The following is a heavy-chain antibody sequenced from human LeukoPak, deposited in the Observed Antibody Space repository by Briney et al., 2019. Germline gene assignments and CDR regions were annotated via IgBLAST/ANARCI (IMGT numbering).Heavy chain of an antibody. V-gene: IGHV7-4-1*02. J-gene: IGHJ6*02. CDR2: INTNTRNP. D-gene: IGHD2-2*01. CDR1: GYTFTSYA. Sequence: ASVKVSCKASGYTFTSYAMNWVRQAPGQGLEWMGWINTNTRNPTYAQGFTGRFVFSLDTSVSTAYLQISSLKAEDTAVYYCATPAVVPAAAAYYYYGMDVWGQGTTVTVSS. CDR3: ATPAVVPAAAAYYYYGMDV.